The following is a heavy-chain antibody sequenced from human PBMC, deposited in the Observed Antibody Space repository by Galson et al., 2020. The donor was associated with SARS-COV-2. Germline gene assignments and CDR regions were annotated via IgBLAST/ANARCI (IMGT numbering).Heavy chain of an antibody. Sequence: SETLSLTCTVSGVSISSFFWTWIRQSPAKGLEWIGYINYNEKTNYNPSLSSRVTISVDTSKNQLSLKLNSVTAADTAVYYCARYCTGGNCLFGMDVWGQGTTVTVSS. CDR2: INYNEKT. J-gene: IGHJ6*02. D-gene: IGHD2-8*02. V-gene: IGHV4-59*01. CDR3: ARYCTGGNCLFGMDV. CDR1: GVSISSFF.